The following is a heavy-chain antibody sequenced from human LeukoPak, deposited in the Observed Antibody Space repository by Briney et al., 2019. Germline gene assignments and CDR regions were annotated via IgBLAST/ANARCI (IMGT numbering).Heavy chain of an antibody. J-gene: IGHJ4*02. CDR2: IYPRGST. D-gene: IGHD7-27*01. V-gene: IGHV4-30-2*01. CDR1: GGSISSGSYS. CDR3: ARFSPRAMGNFLDF. Sequence: SQTLSLTCAVSGGSISSGSYSWSWIRQPPGKGLEWIGYIYPRGSTYYNPSLKSRVILSLDKSANEFSLNLSSVTAADTAVYYCARFSPRAMGNFLDFWGQGTLVTVSS.